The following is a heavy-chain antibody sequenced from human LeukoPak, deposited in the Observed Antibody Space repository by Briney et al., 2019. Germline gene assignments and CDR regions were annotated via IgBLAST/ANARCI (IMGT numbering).Heavy chain of an antibody. V-gene: IGHV3-53*05. Sequence: GGSLRLSCAASGFTVSSNYMGWVRQAPGKGLEWLSIIYSGGSAYYADSVKGRFTISRDNSKNTLYLQMNSLRAEDTAVYYCAREMYYYDSSGPNFPDAFDIWGQGTMVTVSS. CDR3: AREMYYYDSSGPNFPDAFDI. D-gene: IGHD3-22*01. CDR1: GFTVSSNY. J-gene: IGHJ3*02. CDR2: IYSGGSA.